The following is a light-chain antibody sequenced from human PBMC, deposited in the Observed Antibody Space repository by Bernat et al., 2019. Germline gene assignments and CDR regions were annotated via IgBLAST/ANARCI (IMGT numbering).Light chain of an antibody. V-gene: IGKV1-13*02. CDR1: QGISDY. Sequence: SASVGDIVTITCRESQGISDYLSWYQQKPGKPHKLLIYVASSLERGVPSRFSGSGSGTAFTLTISSLQPEDFATYYCLQGYTIPRTFLQGNKVEIK. CDR2: VAS. J-gene: IGKJ1*01. CDR3: LQGYTIPRT.